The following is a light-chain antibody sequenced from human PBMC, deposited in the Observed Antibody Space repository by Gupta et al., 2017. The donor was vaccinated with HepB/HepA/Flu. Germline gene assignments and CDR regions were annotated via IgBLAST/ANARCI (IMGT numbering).Light chain of an antibody. CDR3: CADATGSNYV. Sequence: QSALTQPASVSGSPGRSITISCTGTSSDVGTYKFFSWYQQYPGKAPKVMIYEVSKRPAGVSNRFSGSKSGNTASLTISGLQPEDEADYYCCADATGSNYVLGTGTMVTVL. CDR1: SSDVGTYKF. J-gene: IGLJ1*01. V-gene: IGLV2-23*02. CDR2: EVS.